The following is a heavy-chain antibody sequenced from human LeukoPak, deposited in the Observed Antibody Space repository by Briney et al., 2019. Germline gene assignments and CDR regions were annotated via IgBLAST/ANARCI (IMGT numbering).Heavy chain of an antibody. V-gene: IGHV3-7*01. CDR1: GFTFGTHW. CDR2: IKQDGSEK. Sequence: GGSLRLSCAASGFTFGTHWMSWVRQAPGKGLEWVASIKQDGSEKYYVDSVQGRFTISRDNAKNSLYLQMNSLRAEDTAVYYCARGMRHLPDYFDYWGQGTLVTVSS. D-gene: IGHD2-8*01. J-gene: IGHJ4*02. CDR3: ARGMRHLPDYFDY.